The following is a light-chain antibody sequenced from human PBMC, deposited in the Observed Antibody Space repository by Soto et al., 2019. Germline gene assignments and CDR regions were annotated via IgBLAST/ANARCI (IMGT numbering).Light chain of an antibody. CDR1: QSVSGTY. CDR2: AAS. V-gene: IGKV3-20*01. Sequence: ESVLTQSPGTLSLSPGERATLSCRASQSVSGTYLAWYQQKPGQAPRLLIYAASIRATGIPDRFSGSGSGTDFTLTISRLRPEDFAMYYCQQYGSSPYTFGQGTKLEIK. J-gene: IGKJ2*01. CDR3: QQYGSSPYT.